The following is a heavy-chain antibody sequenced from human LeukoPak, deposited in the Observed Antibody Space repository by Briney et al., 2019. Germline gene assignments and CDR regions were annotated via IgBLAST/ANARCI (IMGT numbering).Heavy chain of an antibody. CDR2: ISTSGSTI. J-gene: IGHJ4*02. V-gene: IGHV3-48*03. D-gene: IGHD3-10*01. Sequence: GGSLRLSCAASGFTFSRYEMSWVRQAPGKGLEWISYISTSGSTIYHADSVKGRFTISRDNAKNSLYLQMNSLRAEDTAVYYCARETYYGSGSLYYFDYWGQGTLVTVSS. CDR1: GFTFSRYE. CDR3: ARETYYGSGSLYYFDY.